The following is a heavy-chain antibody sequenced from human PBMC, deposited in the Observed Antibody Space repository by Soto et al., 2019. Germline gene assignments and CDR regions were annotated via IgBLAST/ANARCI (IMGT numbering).Heavy chain of an antibody. Sequence: ASVKVSCKASGYTFTDQYMHWVRQAPGQGLEWMGWIDPNHGGTSTAQKFQGRVIMTRDTSISTAYMELSRLVSDDTAVYYCARSYYYDSRGSLGHPYYGMDVWGQGTTVTVSS. CDR2: IDPNHGGT. J-gene: IGHJ6*02. D-gene: IGHD3-22*01. V-gene: IGHV1-2*02. CDR1: GYTFTDQY. CDR3: ARSYYYDSRGSLGHPYYGMDV.